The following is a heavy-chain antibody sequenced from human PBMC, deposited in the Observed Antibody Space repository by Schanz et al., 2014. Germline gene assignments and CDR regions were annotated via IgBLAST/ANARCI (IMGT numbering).Heavy chain of an antibody. CDR3: AKVAPAATYLDS. V-gene: IGHV3-66*01. CDR2: TYSGGST. CDR1: GFTVSSNY. J-gene: IGHJ4*02. D-gene: IGHD2-2*01. Sequence: EVLLLESGGRVERPGGSLRLSCAASGFTVSSNYMSWVRQAPGKGLEWVSITYSGGSTYYADSVKGRFTISRDNAKNSLFLQMNSLSAEDTAVYYCAKVAPAATYLDSWGLGTLVTVSS.